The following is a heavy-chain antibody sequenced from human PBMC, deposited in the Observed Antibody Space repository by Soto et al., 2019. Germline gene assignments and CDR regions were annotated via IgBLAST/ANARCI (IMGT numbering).Heavy chain of an antibody. Sequence: PGGSLRLSCAASGFTFGDYSRHWVRQAPGKGLEWVSGISWNSGSIGYADSVKGRFTISRDNAKNSLYLQMNILRAEDTALYYCAKDTDIVGATGEAFDTWGQGTMVTVSS. D-gene: IGHD1-26*01. CDR1: GFTFGDYS. J-gene: IGHJ3*02. CDR3: AKDTDIVGATGEAFDT. V-gene: IGHV3-9*01. CDR2: ISWNSGSI.